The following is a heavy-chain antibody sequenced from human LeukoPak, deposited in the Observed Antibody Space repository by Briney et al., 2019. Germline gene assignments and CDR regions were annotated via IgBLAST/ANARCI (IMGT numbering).Heavy chain of an antibody. CDR1: EFTFSNHW. CDR2: LNQDGSER. Sequence: GGSLRLSCAASEFTFSNHWMNWVRQAPGKGLEWVANLNQDGSERYYVDSVKGRFTISRNNAEKSLYLQMDTLRPKDTAVYYCARGQWLEFDYRGQGTLVSVSS. J-gene: IGHJ4*02. CDR3: ARGQWLEFDY. D-gene: IGHD6-19*01. V-gene: IGHV3-7*01.